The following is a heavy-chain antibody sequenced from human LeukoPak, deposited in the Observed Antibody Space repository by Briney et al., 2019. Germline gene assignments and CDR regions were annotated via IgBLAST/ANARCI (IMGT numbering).Heavy chain of an antibody. Sequence: SETLSLTCTVSGGSISSGGYYWSWIRQHPGKGLEWIGYIYYSGSTYYNPSLKSRVTISVDTSKNQFSLKLSSVTAADTAVYYCAEDSSGYYYVPFDYWGQGTLVTVSS. CDR3: AEDSSGYYYVPFDY. D-gene: IGHD3-22*01. J-gene: IGHJ4*02. CDR1: GGSISSGGYY. V-gene: IGHV4-31*03. CDR2: IYYSGST.